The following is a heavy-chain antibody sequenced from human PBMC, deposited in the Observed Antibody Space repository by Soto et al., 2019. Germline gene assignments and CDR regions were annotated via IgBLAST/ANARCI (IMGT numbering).Heavy chain of an antibody. V-gene: IGHV1-3*01. CDR2: INAGNGNT. CDR3: ARTLYYYDSSGYYVSAFDI. Sequence: QVQLMQSGAEVKKPGASVKVSCKASGYTFTSYTMHWVRQAPGQRLEWMGWINAGNGNTKYSQKFQDRVTITRDTSESTAYMELSSLRSEDTAVYYCARTLYYYDSSGYYVSAFDIWGQGTMVTVSS. CDR1: GYTFTSYT. J-gene: IGHJ3*02. D-gene: IGHD3-22*01.